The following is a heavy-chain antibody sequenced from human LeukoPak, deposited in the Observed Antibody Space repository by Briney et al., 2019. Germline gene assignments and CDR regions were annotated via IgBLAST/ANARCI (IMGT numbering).Heavy chain of an antibody. CDR2: IYYSGST. CDR3: ARDRSGSYFHWALAFDI. Sequence: SETLSLTCTVSGGSISSGDYYWSWIRQPPGTGLEWVGYIYYSGSTYYNPSLKSRVTISVDTSKNQFSLKLSSVTAADTAVYYCARDRSGSYFHWALAFDIWGQGTMVTVSS. CDR1: GGSISSGDYY. D-gene: IGHD1-26*01. V-gene: IGHV4-30-4*08. J-gene: IGHJ3*02.